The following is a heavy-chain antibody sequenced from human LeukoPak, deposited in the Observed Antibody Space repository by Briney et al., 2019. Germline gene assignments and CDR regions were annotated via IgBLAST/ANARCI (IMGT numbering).Heavy chain of an antibody. Sequence: SETLSLTCTVSGGSVSSGSYYWGWIRQPPGKGLEWIGYIYYSGSTNHNPSLKSRVTISVDTSKNQFSLKLSSVTAADTAVYYCARDRVVVVPAAMRRGYYFDYWGQGTLVTVSS. J-gene: IGHJ4*02. D-gene: IGHD2-2*01. CDR2: IYYSGST. V-gene: IGHV4-61*01. CDR1: GGSVSSGSYY. CDR3: ARDRVVVVPAAMRRGYYFDY.